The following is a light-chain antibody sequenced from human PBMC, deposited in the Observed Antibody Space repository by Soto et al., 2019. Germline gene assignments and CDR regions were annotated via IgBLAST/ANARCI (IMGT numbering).Light chain of an antibody. CDR3: QQYGSSPPIT. J-gene: IGKJ5*01. CDR1: QSVSSSY. V-gene: IGKV3-20*01. Sequence: EIVLTQSPGTLSLSPGERATLSCRASQSVSSSYLAWYQQTPGQAPRLLIYGASSRATGIPDRFSGSGSGTDFTHTISRLEPEDFEVYYCQQYGSSPPITFGQGTRLEIK. CDR2: GAS.